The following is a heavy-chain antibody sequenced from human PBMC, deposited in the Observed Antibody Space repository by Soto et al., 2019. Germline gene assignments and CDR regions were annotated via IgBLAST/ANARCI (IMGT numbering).Heavy chain of an antibody. CDR3: ARDRGVAPPVAGNTHYYYDMDV. D-gene: IGHD6-19*01. CDR2: ISAYNGNT. CDR1: GYSFTNYG. J-gene: IGHJ6*03. Sequence: QAQLVQSGVEVKKPGASVKVSCKASGYSFTNYGITWVRQAPGQGFEWMGWISAYNGNTKYAQKLQGRVTMTTDASTSTAYLELRSLTSDDTAVYYCARDRGVAPPVAGNTHYYYDMDVWGKGTTVTVSS. V-gene: IGHV1-18*01.